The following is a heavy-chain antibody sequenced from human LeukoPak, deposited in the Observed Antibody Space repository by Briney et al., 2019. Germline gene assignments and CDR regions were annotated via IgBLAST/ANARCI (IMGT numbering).Heavy chain of an antibody. D-gene: IGHD2-2*01. J-gene: IGHJ6*02. CDR1: GFTFSSYG. Sequence: PGRSLRLSCAASGFTFSSYGMHWVRQAPGKGLEWVAVIWYDGSNKYYADSVKGRFTISRDNSKNTLYLQMNSLRAEDTAVYYCAREGVVPAAIDPYYYYGMDVWGQGTTVTVSS. CDR3: AREGVVPAAIDPYYYYGMDV. V-gene: IGHV3-33*01. CDR2: IWYDGSNK.